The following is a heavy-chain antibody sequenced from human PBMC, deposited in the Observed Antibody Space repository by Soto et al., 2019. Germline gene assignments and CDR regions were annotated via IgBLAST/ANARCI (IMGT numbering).Heavy chain of an antibody. CDR3: ASLYCSGANCYSGPGRNFDY. J-gene: IGHJ4*02. CDR2: LYYNGGT. V-gene: IGHV4-39*01. Sequence: PSETLSLTCSVSGVSVRSTSYSWAWIRQPPGKGLDWVGTLYYNGGTYYSPSLKSRVTMSLDTSKNQLFLRLTSVSDADTALYYCASLYCSGANCYSGPGRNFDYWGLGFLVTVPS. CDR1: GVSVRSTSYS. D-gene: IGHD2-15*01.